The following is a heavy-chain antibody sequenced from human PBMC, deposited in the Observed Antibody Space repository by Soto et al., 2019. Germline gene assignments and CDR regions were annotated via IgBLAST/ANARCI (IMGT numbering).Heavy chain of an antibody. V-gene: IGHV3-23*01. J-gene: IGHJ4*02. CDR2: ISGSGGST. CDR3: AKDLLGDRSGYHYGGDD. CDR1: GFTFSSYA. D-gene: IGHD3-22*01. Sequence: GGSLRLSCAASGFTFSSYAMSWVRQAPGKGLEWVSAISGSGGSTYYADSVKGRFTISRDNSKNTLHLQMNSLRAEDTAVFYCAKDLLGDRSGYHYGGDDWGQGTLVTVAS.